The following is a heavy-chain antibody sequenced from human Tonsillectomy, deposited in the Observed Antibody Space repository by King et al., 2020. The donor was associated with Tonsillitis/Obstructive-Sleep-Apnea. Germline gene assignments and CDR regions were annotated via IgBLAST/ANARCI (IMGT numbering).Heavy chain of an antibody. CDR3: AKDFRDCSSTSCYRWFDP. Sequence: VQLVESGGGLVQPGGSLRLSCAASGFTFSSYAMSWVRQAPGKGLEGVSAISGSGGSTYYADSVKGRFTISRDNSKNTLYLQMNSLRAEDTAVYYCAKDFRDCSSTSCYRWFDPWGQGTLVTVSS. D-gene: IGHD2-2*02. V-gene: IGHV3-23*04. J-gene: IGHJ5*02. CDR2: ISGSGGST. CDR1: GFTFSSYA.